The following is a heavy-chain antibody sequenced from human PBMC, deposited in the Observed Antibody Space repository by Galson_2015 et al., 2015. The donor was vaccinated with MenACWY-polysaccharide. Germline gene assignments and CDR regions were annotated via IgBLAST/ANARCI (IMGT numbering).Heavy chain of an antibody. J-gene: IGHJ4*02. Sequence: SLRLSCAASGFTFSKNWMTWVRQAPGKGLEWVANISLDGTTKYYVGSVRGRFTISRDNADNLLFLQLNSLRAEDTALYYCVRGGADCDTDCHWGQGTLVTVSS. CDR1: GFTFSKNW. CDR3: VRGGADCDTDCH. D-gene: IGHD2-21*01. CDR2: ISLDGTTK. V-gene: IGHV3-7*01.